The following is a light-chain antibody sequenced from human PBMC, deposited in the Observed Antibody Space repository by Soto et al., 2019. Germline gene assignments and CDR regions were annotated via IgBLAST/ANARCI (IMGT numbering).Light chain of an antibody. CDR1: QSVDIN. CDR2: EAS. J-gene: IGKJ1*01. CDR3: QQYGSSPQWT. V-gene: IGKV3-20*01. Sequence: EIVLTQSPVTLSASPGERVTLSCRASQSVDINLAWYQQKPGQAPRLLISEASTRASDIPSRFSGSGSGTDFTLTISRLEPEDFAVYYCQQYGSSPQWTFGQGTKVDI.